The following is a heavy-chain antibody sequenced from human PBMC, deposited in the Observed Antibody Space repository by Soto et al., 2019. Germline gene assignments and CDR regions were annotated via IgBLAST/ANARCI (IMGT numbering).Heavy chain of an antibody. CDR1: GGSVSSGSNY. V-gene: IGHV4-61*01. CDR2: IYYSGST. CDR3: ARLNPRRYFDY. Sequence: SETLSLTCTVSGGSVSSGSNYWSWIRQPPGKGLEWIGYIYYSGSTSYNPSLKSRVTISVDTSKNQFSLKLSSVTAADTAVYYCARLNPRRYFDYWGQGTLVTVSS. J-gene: IGHJ4*02.